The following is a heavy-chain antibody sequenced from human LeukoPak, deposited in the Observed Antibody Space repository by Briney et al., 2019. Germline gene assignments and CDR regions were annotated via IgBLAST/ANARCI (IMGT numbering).Heavy chain of an antibody. D-gene: IGHD6-19*01. CDR3: ATDIRSCWYDAFVI. CDR2: IRYDGSNK. J-gene: IGHJ3*02. CDR1: GFTFSSYG. V-gene: IGHV3-30*02. Sequence: PGGSLRLSFAASGFTFSSYGMHWVRQAPGKGLEWVAFIRYDGSNKYYADSVKGRFTISRDNSKNTLYLQMNSLRAEDTAVYYCATDIRSCWYDAFVIWAQGTMVTVSS.